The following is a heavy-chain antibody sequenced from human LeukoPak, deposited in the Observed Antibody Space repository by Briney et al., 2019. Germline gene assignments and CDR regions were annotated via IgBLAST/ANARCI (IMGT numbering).Heavy chain of an antibody. D-gene: IGHD6-19*01. CDR3: ARGDSVAGFDY. Sequence: ASVKVSCKASGYTFTNYYMHWVRHAPGQGLEWMGIIKPSGGSTSYAQKVQGRVTMTRDTSTSTVYMELSSLRSEDTAVYYCARGDSVAGFDYWGQGTLVTVSS. CDR2: IKPSGGST. J-gene: IGHJ4*02. CDR1: GYTFTNYY. V-gene: IGHV1-46*01.